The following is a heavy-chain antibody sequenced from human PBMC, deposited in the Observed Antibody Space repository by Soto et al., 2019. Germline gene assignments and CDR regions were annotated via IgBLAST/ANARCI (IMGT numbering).Heavy chain of an antibody. J-gene: IGHJ5*01. V-gene: IGHV4-4*07. CDR1: GGSISSYY. CDR3: ARDRRTYNYFWSGYHVPIPTEDNAFYS. Sequence: SETLSLTCTVSGGSISSYYWSWIRQPAWKGLEWIGLIYTSGSTNYNPSLTSRVTMSVDTSENQFSLKLSSVTAADTAVYYSARDRRTYNYFWSGYHVPIPTEDNAFYSWGQGTRVTVSS. CDR2: IYTSGST. D-gene: IGHD3-3*01.